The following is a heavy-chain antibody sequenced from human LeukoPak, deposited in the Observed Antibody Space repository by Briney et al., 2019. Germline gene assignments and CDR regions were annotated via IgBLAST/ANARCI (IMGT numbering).Heavy chain of an antibody. CDR3: AKDGTSYYYIYY. CDR2: IRYDGSNT. V-gene: IGHV3-30*02. CDR1: GFTFNNYG. Sequence: GGSLRLSCAASGFTFNNYGMHWVRQAPGKGLEWLAFIRYDGSNTYYADSVKGRFTVSRDDSKNTLYLQMNGLRGDDTAVYDCAKDGTSYYYIYYWGQGTLVTVSS. D-gene: IGHD2/OR15-2a*01. J-gene: IGHJ4*02.